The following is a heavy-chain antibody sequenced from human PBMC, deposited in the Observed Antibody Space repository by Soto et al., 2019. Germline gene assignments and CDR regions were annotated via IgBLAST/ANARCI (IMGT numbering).Heavy chain of an antibody. V-gene: IGHV3-23*01. CDR2: ISGGGSGT. J-gene: IGHJ3*02. CDR1: GFTFTSYA. CDR3: AKGRDAFDI. Sequence: EVQLLESGGGLVQPGGSLRLSCAASGFTFTSYAMSWVRQAPGKGLEWVSSISGGGSGTYYADSVKGRFTISRDNSKNTLYLQMRSLRAEDTAVYYCAKGRDAFDIWGQGTMVTVSS.